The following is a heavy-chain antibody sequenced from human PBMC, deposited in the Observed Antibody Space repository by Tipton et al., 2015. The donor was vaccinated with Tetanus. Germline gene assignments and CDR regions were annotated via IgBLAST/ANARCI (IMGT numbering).Heavy chain of an antibody. CDR2: IFHSGST. D-gene: IGHD3-22*01. CDR1: GGSMSNNY. CDR3: ARDRRDFAYDSRGFYSPLYYFDN. V-gene: IGHV4-4*08. Sequence: LRLSCTVSGGSMSNNYWSWIRQPPGKGLEWIAYIFHSGSTNYSPSLKSRVAISMDTSKNQISLKLTSVTAADAAVYFCARDRRDFAYDSRGFYSPLYYFDNWGQGLRVTVSS. J-gene: IGHJ4*02.